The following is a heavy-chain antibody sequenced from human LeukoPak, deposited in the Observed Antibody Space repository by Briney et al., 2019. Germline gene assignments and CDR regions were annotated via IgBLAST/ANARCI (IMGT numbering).Heavy chain of an antibody. V-gene: IGHV4-39*07. Sequence: SETLSLTCTVSGGSISSSSYYWGWIRQPPGKGLEWIGSIYYSGSTYYNPSLKSRVTISVDTSKNQFSLKLSSVTAADTAVYYCARDKAGRGGNFDYWGRGTLVTVSS. CDR1: GGSISSSSYY. J-gene: IGHJ4*02. CDR2: IYYSGST. CDR3: ARDKAGRGGNFDY. D-gene: IGHD2-15*01.